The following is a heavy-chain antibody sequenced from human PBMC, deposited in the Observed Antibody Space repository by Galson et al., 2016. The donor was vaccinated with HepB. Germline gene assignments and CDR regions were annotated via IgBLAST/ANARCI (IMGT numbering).Heavy chain of an antibody. CDR3: ARDIDYGSGSYPAAY. V-gene: IGHV3-33*01. CDR2: IWHDGSNN. Sequence: SLRLSCAASGFTFSSIGMHWVRQAPGKGLECVAVIWHDGSNNYYADSVKGRFTISRDNSKNTLYLQMDSLRAEDTAVYYCARDIDYGSGSYPAAYWGQGTRVTVSS. D-gene: IGHD3-10*01. J-gene: IGHJ4*02. CDR1: GFTFSSIG.